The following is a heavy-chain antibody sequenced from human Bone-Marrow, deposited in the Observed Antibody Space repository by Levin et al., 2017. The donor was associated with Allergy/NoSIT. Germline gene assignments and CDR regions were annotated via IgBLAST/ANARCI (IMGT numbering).Heavy chain of an antibody. Sequence: SLKISCAASGFNFDDYAMHWVRQVPGKGLEWVSGIDWNGRVYGYVDSVRGRFTISRDDASNSLYLEVKSLSPEDTALYYCAKEATYSGYDFYFDSWGQGTLVTVSS. J-gene: IGHJ4*02. D-gene: IGHD5-12*01. CDR2: IDWNGRVY. CDR3: AKEATYSGYDFYFDS. CDR1: GFNFDDYA. V-gene: IGHV3-9*01.